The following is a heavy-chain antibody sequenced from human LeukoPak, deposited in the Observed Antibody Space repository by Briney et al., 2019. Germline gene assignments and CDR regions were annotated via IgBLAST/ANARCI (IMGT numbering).Heavy chain of an antibody. J-gene: IGHJ3*02. CDR1: GYTFTSYG. D-gene: IGHD6-19*01. V-gene: IGHV1-18*04. CDR2: ISAYNGNT. CDR3: ARDGYSSGWYVAFDI. Sequence: EASVKVSCKASGYTFTSYGISWARHAPAQGLEWMGWISAYNGNTNYAQKLQGRVTMTPDTSTSTAYMELRSLRSDGTGVYYCARDGYSSGWYVAFDIWGQGTMVTVSS.